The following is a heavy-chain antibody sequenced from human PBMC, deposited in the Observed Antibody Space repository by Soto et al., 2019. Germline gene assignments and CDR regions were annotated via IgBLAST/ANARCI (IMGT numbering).Heavy chain of an antibody. V-gene: IGHV1-3*01. D-gene: IGHD3-22*01. CDR2: INAGNGNT. Sequence: QVQLVQSGAEVKKPGASVKVSCKASGYTFTGYAIHWVRQAPGQRLEWMGWINAGNGNTKYSQKFQGRATITRDTSASTAYMELSSLRSDDTAVYYCARGDYYDIHDYWGQGTLVTVSS. CDR1: GYTFTGYA. J-gene: IGHJ4*02. CDR3: ARGDYYDIHDY.